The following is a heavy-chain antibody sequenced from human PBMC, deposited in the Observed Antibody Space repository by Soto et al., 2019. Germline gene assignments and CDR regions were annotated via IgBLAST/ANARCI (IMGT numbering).Heavy chain of an antibody. V-gene: IGHV3-7*01. CDR1: GLSFSSYW. Sequence: EVQLVESGGGLVQPGGSLRLSCAASGLSFSSYWMSWVRQAPGKGLEWVANIKQDGSEKNYVDSVKGRFTISRDNAKNSLCLQMNSLRAEDTAVYYCASQGRVPDAFDIWGQGTMVIVSS. D-gene: IGHD1-26*01. CDR2: IKQDGSEK. CDR3: ASQGRVPDAFDI. J-gene: IGHJ3*02.